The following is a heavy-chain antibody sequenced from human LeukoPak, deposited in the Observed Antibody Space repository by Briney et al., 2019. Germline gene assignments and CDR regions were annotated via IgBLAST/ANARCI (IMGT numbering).Heavy chain of an antibody. V-gene: IGHV3-21*06. CDR2: ISSSSSYI. Sequence: GGFLRLSCAATVFTFSSYSMNWVRQAPWKGLEWVSSISSSSSYIYYADSVKGRITISRDNAKNSVSLYMNSLRAEDSAVYYCARPGITAFDIWGQGTMVTVSS. D-gene: IGHD3-10*01. J-gene: IGHJ3*02. CDR1: VFTFSSYS. CDR3: ARPGITAFDI.